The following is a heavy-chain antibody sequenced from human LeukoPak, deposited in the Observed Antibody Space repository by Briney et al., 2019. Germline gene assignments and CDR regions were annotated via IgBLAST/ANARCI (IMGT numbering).Heavy chain of an antibody. CDR3: ARDPLYDFWSGYYLSYYGMDV. D-gene: IGHD3-3*01. CDR2: ISAYNGNT. V-gene: IGHV1-18*01. J-gene: IGHJ6*02. Sequence: GASVKVSCRASGYTFTSYGISWVRQAPGQGLEWMGWISAYNGNTNYAQKLQGRVTMTTDTSTSTAYMELRSLRSDDTAVYYCARDPLYDFWSGYYLSYYGMDVWGQGTTVTVSS. CDR1: GYTFTSYG.